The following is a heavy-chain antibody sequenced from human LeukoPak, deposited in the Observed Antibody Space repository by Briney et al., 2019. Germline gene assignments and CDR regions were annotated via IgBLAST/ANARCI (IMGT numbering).Heavy chain of an antibody. CDR2: IGPTGSDR. D-gene: IGHD1-14*01. Sequence: GGSLRLXCTASGLTFSTSGFNWVRQAPGKGLEWVASIGPTGSDRYHADSIKGRFTISRDNANNFLYLQMNSLRAEDTAVYYCATETNGRHYDYWGQGTLLTVSS. CDR1: GLTFSTSG. CDR3: ATETNGRHYDY. J-gene: IGHJ4*02. V-gene: IGHV3-21*06.